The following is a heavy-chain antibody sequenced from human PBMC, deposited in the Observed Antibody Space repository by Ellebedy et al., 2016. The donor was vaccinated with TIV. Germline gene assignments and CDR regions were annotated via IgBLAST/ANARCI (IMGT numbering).Heavy chain of an antibody. J-gene: IGHJ4*02. CDR3: TRDWERNVYDF. D-gene: IGHD3/OR15-3a*01. Sequence: ASVKVSXXASGYTFTDYYMHWVRQAPGQGLEWVAWINTNNGVTNYAQKFQGRVTVTRDTSISTAYMEMRSLRSDDTAVYYCTRDWERNVYDFWGQGTLVTVSS. CDR2: INTNNGVT. CDR1: GYTFTDYY. V-gene: IGHV1-2*02.